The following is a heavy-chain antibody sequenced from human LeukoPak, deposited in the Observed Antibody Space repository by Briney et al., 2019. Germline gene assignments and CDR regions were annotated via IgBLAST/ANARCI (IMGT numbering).Heavy chain of an antibody. J-gene: IGHJ3*02. V-gene: IGHV3-30-3*01. CDR3: AREYYYDSSEAFDI. Sequence: GGSLRLSCAASGFTFSSYWMSWVRQAPGKGLEWVAVISYDGSNKYYADSVKGRFTISRDNSKNTLYLQMNSLRAEDTAVYYCAREYYYDSSEAFDIWGQGTMVTVSS. D-gene: IGHD3-22*01. CDR1: GFTFSSYW. CDR2: ISYDGSNK.